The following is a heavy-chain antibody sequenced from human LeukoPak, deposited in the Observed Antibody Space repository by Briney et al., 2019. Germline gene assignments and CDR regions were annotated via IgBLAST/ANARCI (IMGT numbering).Heavy chain of an antibody. Sequence: SETLTLTCAVYGGSFSGYYWSWIRQPPGKGLEWIGEINHSGSTNYNSSLKSRVTISVDTSKNQFSLKLSSVAAADTAVYYCARFSMPGTGYSSGWYFDYWGQGTLVTVSS. CDR2: INHSGST. CDR3: ARFSMPGTGYSSGWYFDY. V-gene: IGHV4-34*01. CDR1: GGSFSGYY. D-gene: IGHD6-19*01. J-gene: IGHJ4*02.